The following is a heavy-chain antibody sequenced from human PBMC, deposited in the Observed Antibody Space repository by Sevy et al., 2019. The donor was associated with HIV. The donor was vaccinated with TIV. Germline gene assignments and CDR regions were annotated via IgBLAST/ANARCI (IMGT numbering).Heavy chain of an antibody. CDR2: INHSGST. Sequence: SETLSLTCAVYGGSFSGYYWSWIRQPPGKGLEWIGEINHSGSTNYNPSLKSRVTISVDTSKNQFSLKLSSVTAADTAVYYCARVVRSCSGGSCYSGDYWGQGTLVTVSS. D-gene: IGHD2-15*01. J-gene: IGHJ4*02. V-gene: IGHV4-34*01. CDR3: ARVVRSCSGGSCYSGDY. CDR1: GGSFSGYY.